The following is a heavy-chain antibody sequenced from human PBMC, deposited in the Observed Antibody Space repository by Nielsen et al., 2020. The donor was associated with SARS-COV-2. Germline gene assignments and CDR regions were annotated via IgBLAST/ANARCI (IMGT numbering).Heavy chain of an antibody. CDR1: GGSFSSYH. CDR2: INHSGST. J-gene: IGHJ5*02. CDR3: ARLPFFDEGFDP. V-gene: IGHV4-34*01. D-gene: IGHD3/OR15-3a*01. Sequence: SETLSLTCTVSGGSFSSYHWTWIRQSPGKGLEWIGEINHSGSTNYNPSLKSRVTIPIDTSKNQFSLKLSSVTAADAAVYYCARLPFFDEGFDPWGQGTLVTVSS.